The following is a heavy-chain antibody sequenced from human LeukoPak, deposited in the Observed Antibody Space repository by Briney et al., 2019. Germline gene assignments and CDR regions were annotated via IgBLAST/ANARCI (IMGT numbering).Heavy chain of an antibody. CDR2: FIASGGST. CDR1: GFTFSNYA. CDR3: AKGVGATTDYFYYGMDV. D-gene: IGHD1-26*01. J-gene: IGHJ6*02. V-gene: IGHV3-23*01. Sequence: GGSLRLSCAASGFTFSNYAMNWVRQAPGKGLEWVAAFIASGGSTYYADSVKGRFTISRDNSKNTLYLQMSSLRAEDTAAYYCAKGVGATTDYFYYGMDVWGQGTTVTVSS.